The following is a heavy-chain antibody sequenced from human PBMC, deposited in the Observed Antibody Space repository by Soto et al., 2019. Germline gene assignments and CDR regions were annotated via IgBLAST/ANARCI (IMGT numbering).Heavy chain of an antibody. D-gene: IGHD2-8*01. V-gene: IGHV5-10-1*01. CDR2: IEPSDSYT. Sequence: PGESLKISCKGSAYTFTSYWISWVRQMPGKGLEWMGRIEPSDSYTNYSPSLQGHVTMTRDTSISTAYLDLSSLKSNDTAVYYCVREGVGPTYGWFDPWGQGTLVTVSS. CDR1: AYTFTSYW. J-gene: IGHJ5*02. CDR3: VREGVGPTYGWFDP.